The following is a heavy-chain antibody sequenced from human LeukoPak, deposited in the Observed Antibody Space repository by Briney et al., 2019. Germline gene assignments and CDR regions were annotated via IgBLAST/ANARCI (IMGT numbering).Heavy chain of an antibody. J-gene: IGHJ6*02. V-gene: IGHV3-7*03. CDR1: GFTFSSYW. CDR3: ARGGGLDV. Sequence: PGGPLGLSWEASGFTFSSYWMNWARKAPGKGLEWVASINHNGNVNYYVDSVKGRFTISRDNAKNSLYLQMSNLRAEDTAVYFCARGGGLDVWGQGATVTVSS. CDR2: INHNGNVN. D-gene: IGHD3-16*01.